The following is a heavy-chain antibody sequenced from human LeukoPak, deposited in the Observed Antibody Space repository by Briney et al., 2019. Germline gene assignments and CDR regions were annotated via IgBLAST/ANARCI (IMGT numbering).Heavy chain of an antibody. D-gene: IGHD5-24*01. CDR1: GGSISSYY. CDR3: ARDLQLWFDP. CDR2: IYYSGST. V-gene: IGHV4-59*12. J-gene: IGHJ5*02. Sequence: PSETLSLTCTVSGGSISSYYRSWIRQPPGKGLEWIGYIYYSGSTKYNPSLKSRVTISVDTSKNHFSLKLSSVTAADTAVYYCARDLQLWFDPWGQGTLVTVSS.